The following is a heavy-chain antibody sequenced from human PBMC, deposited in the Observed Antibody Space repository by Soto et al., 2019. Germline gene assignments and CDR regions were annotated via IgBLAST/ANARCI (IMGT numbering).Heavy chain of an antibody. D-gene: IGHD3-10*01. V-gene: IGHV3-53*01. CDR3: AKDGRGSGSHYNSFGY. Sequence: EVQLVESGGGLIQPGGSLKLSCAASGFTVGNNYMSWVHQAPGKGLEWVSLIYSTGTTKYADSVKGRFTVSRDNAKNTLYLQMNSLRAEDTAVDYCAKDGRGSGSHYNSFGYWGQGTLVTVSS. CDR1: GFTVGNNY. J-gene: IGHJ4*02. CDR2: IYSTGTT.